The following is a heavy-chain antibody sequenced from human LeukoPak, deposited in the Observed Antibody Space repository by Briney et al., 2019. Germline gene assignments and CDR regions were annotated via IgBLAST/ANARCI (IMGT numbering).Heavy chain of an antibody. V-gene: IGHV3-23*01. CDR2: IIGSGVKT. D-gene: IGHD2-2*01. Sequence: GGSLRLSCAASGFTFSSYAVGWVRQAPGRGLGWVSGIIGSGVKTYYADSVKGRFTISRDNSKNMQFLQMNSLRAEDTAVYYCAIYCSSTSCYGFDYWGQGTLVTVSS. J-gene: IGHJ4*02. CDR3: AIYCSSTSCYGFDY. CDR1: GFTFSSYA.